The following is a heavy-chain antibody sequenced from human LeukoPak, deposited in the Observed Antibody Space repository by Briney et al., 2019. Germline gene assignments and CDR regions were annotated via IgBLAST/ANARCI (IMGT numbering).Heavy chain of an antibody. J-gene: IGHJ4*02. CDR2: IYYTGFT. D-gene: IGHD5-18*01. CDR1: GGSISSYY. CDR3: AREVNEYSYGNGFDY. Sequence: SETLSLTCTVSGGSISSYYWSWIRQPPGKGLEWIGFIYYTGFTIYNPSLKSRVTISVDTSKNQFSLKLSSVTAADTAVYYCAREVNEYSYGNGFDYWGQGTLVTVSS. V-gene: IGHV4-59*01.